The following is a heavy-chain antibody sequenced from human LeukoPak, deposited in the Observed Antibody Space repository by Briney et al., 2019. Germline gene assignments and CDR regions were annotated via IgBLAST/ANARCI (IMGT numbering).Heavy chain of an antibody. CDR2: ISSSSSYI. CDR3: ARAVFYGSGSYYSGWYGWFDP. D-gene: IGHD3-10*01. V-gene: IGHV3-11*06. J-gene: IGHJ5*02. Sequence: PGGSLRLSCAASGFTFSDYYMSWIRQAPGKGLEWVSSISSSSSYIYYADSVKGRFTISRDNAKNSLYLQMNSLRAEDTAVYYCARAVFYGSGSYYSGWYGWFDPWGQGTLVTVSS. CDR1: GFTFSDYY.